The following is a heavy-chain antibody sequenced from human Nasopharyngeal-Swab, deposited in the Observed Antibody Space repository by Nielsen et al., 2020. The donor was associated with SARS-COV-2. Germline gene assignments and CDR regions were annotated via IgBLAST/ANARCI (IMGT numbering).Heavy chain of an antibody. CDR3: AKDSYDSSGYSYYYGMDV. CDR1: GFTFSSYG. CDR2: IWYDGSNK. J-gene: IGHJ6*02. D-gene: IGHD3-22*01. V-gene: IGHV3-33*06. Sequence: GESLKISCAASGFTFSSYGMHWVRQAPGKGLEWVAVIWYDGSNKYYADSVKGRFTISRDNSKNTLYLQMNSLRAEDTAVYYCAKDSYDSSGYSYYYGMDVWGQGTTVTVSS.